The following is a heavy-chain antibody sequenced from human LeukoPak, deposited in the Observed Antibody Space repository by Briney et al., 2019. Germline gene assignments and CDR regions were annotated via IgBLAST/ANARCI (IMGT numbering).Heavy chain of an antibody. CDR3: ARCTTGRTFGSLREIKRSREIDY. V-gene: IGHV3-21*01. Sequence: PGGSLRLSCAASGFTFSSYSMNWVRQAPGKGLEWVSSISSSSSNIYYADSVKGRFTISRDNAKNSLYLQMNSLRVEDTAVYYCARCTTGRTFGSLREIKRSREIDYWGQGTLVTVSS. CDR1: GFTFSSYS. CDR2: ISSSSSNI. D-gene: IGHD1-1*01. J-gene: IGHJ4*02.